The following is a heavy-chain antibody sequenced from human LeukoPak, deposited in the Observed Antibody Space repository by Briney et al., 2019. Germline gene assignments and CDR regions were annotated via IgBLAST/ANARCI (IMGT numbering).Heavy chain of an antibody. D-gene: IGHD5-12*01. V-gene: IGHV3-30*18. CDR1: GFTFSSYG. Sequence: GRSLRLSCAASGFTFSSYGMHWVRQAPGKGLEWVAVISYDGSNKYYADSVKGRFTISRDNSKNTLFLQMNSLRPEDTAVYYCAKGTAYYDSLFDYWGQGTLVTVSS. CDR2: ISYDGSNK. CDR3: AKGTAYYDSLFDY. J-gene: IGHJ4*02.